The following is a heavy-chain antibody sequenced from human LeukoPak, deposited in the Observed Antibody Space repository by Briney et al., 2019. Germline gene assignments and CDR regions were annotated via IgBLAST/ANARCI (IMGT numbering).Heavy chain of an antibody. V-gene: IGHV3-21*06. Sequence: GGSLRLSCAASGLTFSSFSFNWVRQGPGKGLEWVSSINTVASYIYYADSVKGRFTISRDNAKNSLYLQMNSLRAEDAGVYYCARLRRNSDKSGFYYYYDYWGQGTLVTVSS. CDR3: ARLRRNSDKSGFYYYYDY. J-gene: IGHJ4*02. CDR2: INTVASYI. D-gene: IGHD3-22*01. CDR1: GLTFSSFS.